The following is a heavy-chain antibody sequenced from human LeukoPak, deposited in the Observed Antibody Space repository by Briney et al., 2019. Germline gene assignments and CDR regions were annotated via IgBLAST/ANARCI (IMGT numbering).Heavy chain of an antibody. J-gene: IGHJ4*02. CDR2: IYYSGST. V-gene: IGHV4-59*01. CDR3: AARIVGATGGAGSLDY. D-gene: IGHD1-26*01. CDR1: GGSISSYY. Sequence: SETLSLTCTVSGGSISSYYWSWIRQPPGKGLEWIGYIYYSGSTNYNPSLKSRVTISVDTSKNQFSLKLSSVTAADTAVYYCAARIVGATGGAGSLDYWGQGTLVTVSS.